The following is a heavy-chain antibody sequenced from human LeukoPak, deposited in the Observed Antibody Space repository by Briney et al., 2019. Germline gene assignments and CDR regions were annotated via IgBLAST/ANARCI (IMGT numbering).Heavy chain of an antibody. D-gene: IGHD6-6*01. CDR2: VYYSGYT. Sequence: PSETLSLTCTVSGGSISSSSYYWGWIRQPPGKGLEWIGSVYYSGYTYFNPSLKSRVTISVDTSKNQFSLKLSSVTAADTAVYYCARQSVAASKNYFDYWGQGTLVTVSS. V-gene: IGHV4-39*01. CDR3: ARQSVAASKNYFDY. CDR1: GGSISSSSYY. J-gene: IGHJ4*02.